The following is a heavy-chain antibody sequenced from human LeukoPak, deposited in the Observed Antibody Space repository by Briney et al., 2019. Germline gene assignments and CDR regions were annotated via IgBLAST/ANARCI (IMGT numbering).Heavy chain of an antibody. CDR1: GRSISSYY. CDR3: ARRAPYSYEWSTLDY. CDR2: IYYSGST. D-gene: IGHD5-18*01. J-gene: IGHJ4*02. Sequence: SETLSLTCTVSGRSISSYYWSWIRQPPGKGLEWIGYIYYSGSTNYNPSLKSRVTISVDTSKNQFSLKLSSVTAADTAVYDCARRAPYSYEWSTLDYWGQGTLVTVSS. V-gene: IGHV4-59*08.